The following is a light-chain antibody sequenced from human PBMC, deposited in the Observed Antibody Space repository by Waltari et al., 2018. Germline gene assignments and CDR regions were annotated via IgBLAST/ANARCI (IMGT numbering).Light chain of an antibody. Sequence: DIQMTQSPSTLSASVGDTITITCRARQSISNYLAWYQQKPGKAPKLLIYKASSSGSGVPSRFSGSESGTEFTLTISRLQPDDFATYYCQQYNTYSSFGQGTKLELK. J-gene: IGKJ2*03. CDR3: QQYNTYSS. V-gene: IGKV1-5*03. CDR1: QSISNY. CDR2: KAS.